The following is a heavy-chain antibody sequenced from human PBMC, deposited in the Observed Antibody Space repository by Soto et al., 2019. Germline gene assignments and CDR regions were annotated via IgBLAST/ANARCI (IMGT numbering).Heavy chain of an antibody. V-gene: IGHV1-18*01. CDR1: GYSFTTYG. Sequence: QVQLVQSGGEVKKPGVSVKVSCKTSGYSFTTYGISWVRQAPGQGREWMGWISAYNGNTSYAQKHQGRVTITTDTSTSTAYMELRSLRSADTAVYYCAREGPAPYYYYGMNVGGQGSTVTVSS. CDR3: AREGPAPYYYYGMNV. J-gene: IGHJ6*02. CDR2: ISAYNGNT.